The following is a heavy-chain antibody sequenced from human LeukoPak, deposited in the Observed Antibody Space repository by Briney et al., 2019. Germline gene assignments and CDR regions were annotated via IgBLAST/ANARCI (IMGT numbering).Heavy chain of an antibody. CDR2: INHNSGGT. Sequence: ASVKVSCKASGYTFTGYYMHWVRQAPGQGLEWMGRINHNSGGTNYAQKFQGRVTMTRDTSISTAYMELSRLRSDDTAVYYCARGGDCSGGSCQHNWFDPWGQGTLVTVSS. D-gene: IGHD2-15*01. J-gene: IGHJ5*02. V-gene: IGHV1-2*06. CDR1: GYTFTGYY. CDR3: ARGGDCSGGSCQHNWFDP.